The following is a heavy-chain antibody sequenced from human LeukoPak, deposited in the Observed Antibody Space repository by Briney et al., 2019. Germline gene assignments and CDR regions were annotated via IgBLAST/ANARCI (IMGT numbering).Heavy chain of an antibody. J-gene: IGHJ4*02. V-gene: IGHV3-13*01. D-gene: IGHD1-1*01. Sequence: PGGSLGLSCAASGFTFSGYDMHWVRQATGKGLEWVSAIGTAGDTYYTGSVKGRFTISRENAKNSLYLQMNSLRAGDTAVYYCARVAKERVGGVYYFDYWGQGTLVTVSS. CDR3: ARVAKERVGGVYYFDY. CDR1: GFTFSGYD. CDR2: IGTAGDT.